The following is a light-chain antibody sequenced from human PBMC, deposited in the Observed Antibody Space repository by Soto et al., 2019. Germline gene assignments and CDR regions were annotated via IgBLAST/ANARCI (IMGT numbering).Light chain of an antibody. CDR1: QSVSSN. Sequence: IVMTQSPATLSVSPGERATLSCRASQSVSSNLAWYQQKPGQAPRLLIYGASTRATGIPARFSGSGSGTEFTPTISSLQSEDFAVYYCQQYNNWPPSTFGQGTKVDNK. CDR3: QQYNNWPPST. J-gene: IGKJ2*01. V-gene: IGKV3-15*01. CDR2: GAS.